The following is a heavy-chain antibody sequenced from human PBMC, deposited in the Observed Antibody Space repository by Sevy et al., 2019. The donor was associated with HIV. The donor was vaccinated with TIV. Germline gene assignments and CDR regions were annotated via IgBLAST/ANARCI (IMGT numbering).Heavy chain of an antibody. CDR3: ATVGLRYFSGSSSYQGDWFDP. J-gene: IGHJ5*02. Sequence: ASVKVSCKVSGYTLTKLSIDRVRQAPGKALEWMGEFDPQDVKTISSQRFQGRLTMTVDTSTDTAYMELSSLTSEDTAVYYCATVGLRYFSGSSSYQGDWFDPWGQGTLVTVSS. CDR1: GYTLTKLS. CDR2: FDPQDVKT. D-gene: IGHD2-15*01. V-gene: IGHV1-24*01.